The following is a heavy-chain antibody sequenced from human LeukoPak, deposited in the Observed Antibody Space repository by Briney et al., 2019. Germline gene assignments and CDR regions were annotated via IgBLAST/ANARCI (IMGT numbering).Heavy chain of an antibody. J-gene: IGHJ6*02. CDR3: ARGQYGMDV. CDR1: GFTFGDYA. CDR2: ISSSSTYI. V-gene: IGHV3-21*01. Sequence: GGSLRLSCTASGFTFGDYAMSWFRQAPGKGLEWVSSISSSSTYIYYADSLKGRFTISRDNAKNSLYLQMNSLRAEDTAVYYCARGQYGMDVWGQGTTVTVSS.